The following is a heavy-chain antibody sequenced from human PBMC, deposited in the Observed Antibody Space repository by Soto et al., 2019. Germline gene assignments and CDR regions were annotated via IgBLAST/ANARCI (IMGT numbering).Heavy chain of an antibody. CDR1: GFTFISDS. D-gene: IGHD3-22*01. CDR3: TTDSYSTMTVVRFDY. Sequence: GGSLRLSCAASGFTFISDSMNWVLQAPGKGLEWVSYISSSSSTIYYADSVKGRFTISRDNAKNSLYLQMNSLGDENTAVYYCTTDSYSTMTVVRFDYWGHGPLVTVAS. J-gene: IGHJ4*01. V-gene: IGHV3-48*02. CDR2: ISSSSSTI.